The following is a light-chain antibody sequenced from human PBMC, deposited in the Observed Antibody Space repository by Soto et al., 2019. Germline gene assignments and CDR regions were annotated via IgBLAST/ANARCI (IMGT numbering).Light chain of an antibody. CDR1: SSDVGGYNY. V-gene: IGLV2-14*01. Sequence: QSALTQPASVSGSPGQSITISCTGTSSDVGGYNYVSWYQHHPGKAPKLIIYEVSNRPSAVSNRFSGSKSGNTASLTISGLQAEDETDYYCSSYTSDNTLVFGGGTKLTVL. J-gene: IGLJ2*01. CDR3: SSYTSDNTLV. CDR2: EVS.